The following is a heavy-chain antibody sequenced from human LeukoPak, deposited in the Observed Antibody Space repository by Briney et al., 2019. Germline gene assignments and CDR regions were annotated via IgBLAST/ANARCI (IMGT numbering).Heavy chain of an antibody. J-gene: IGHJ6*03. Sequence: SETLSLTCTVSGGSISSYYWSWIRQPAGKGLEWIGRIYTSGSTNYNPSLKSRVTISVGTSKNQFSLKLSSVTAADTAVYYCARAIQLPPAYYYYMDVWGKGTTVTISS. V-gene: IGHV4-4*07. CDR3: ARAIQLPPAYYYYMDV. D-gene: IGHD5-18*01. CDR2: IYTSGST. CDR1: GGSISSYY.